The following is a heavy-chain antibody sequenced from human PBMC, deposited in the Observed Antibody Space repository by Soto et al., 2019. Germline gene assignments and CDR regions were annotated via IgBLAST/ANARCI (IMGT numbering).Heavy chain of an antibody. CDR3: ARDRGPVPAAMPPKYYYYMDV. J-gene: IGHJ6*03. CDR2: INPNSGGT. CDR1: GYTFTGYY. Sequence: ASVKVSCKASGYTFTGYYMHWVRQAPGQGLEWMGWINPNSGGTNYAQKFQGWVTMTRDTSISTAYMELSRLRSDDTAVYYCARDRGPVPAAMPPKYYYYMDVWGKGTTVTVSS. V-gene: IGHV1-2*04. D-gene: IGHD2-2*01.